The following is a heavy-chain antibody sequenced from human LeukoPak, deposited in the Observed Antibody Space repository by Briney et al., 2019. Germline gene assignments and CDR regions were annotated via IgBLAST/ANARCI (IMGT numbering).Heavy chain of an antibody. V-gene: IGHV1-69*04. J-gene: IGHJ4*02. D-gene: IGHD3-3*01. CDR2: IIPILGIA. CDR3: ASGPYYDFWRFDY. CDR1: GGTFSSYA. Sequence: GASVKVSCKASGGTFSSYAISWVRQAPGRGLEWMGRIIPILGIANYAQKFQGRVTITADKSTSTAYMELSSLRSEDTAVYYCASGPYYDFWRFDYWGQGTLVTVSS.